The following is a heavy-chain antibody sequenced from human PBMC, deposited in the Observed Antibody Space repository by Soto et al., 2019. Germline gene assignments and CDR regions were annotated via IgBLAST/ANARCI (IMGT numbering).Heavy chain of an antibody. V-gene: IGHV1-46*01. CDR3: AADRVYYDSSGYYPEKEGWSAFDI. CDR2: INLSADRT. Sequence: ASVKVSCKASGYIFTNYYIHWVRQAPGQGLEWMGIINLSADRTSYAQKFQGRFTVTMDTSTSTVYMELGSLRSEDTAVYYCAADRVYYDSSGYYPEKEGWSAFDIWG. D-gene: IGHD3-22*01. CDR1: GYIFTNYY. J-gene: IGHJ3*02.